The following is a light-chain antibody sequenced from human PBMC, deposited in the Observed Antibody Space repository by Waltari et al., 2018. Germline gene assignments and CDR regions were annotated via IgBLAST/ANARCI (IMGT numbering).Light chain of an antibody. J-gene: IGKJ4*01. V-gene: IGKV3-11*01. Sequence: EIVLTQSPATLSLSPGERATRSCRASHSIANYLAWYQQRPGQAPRLLIYDTSNRATGIPARFSGSGYETDFTLTISSLEPEDFGVYYCQQRSNWPLTFGGGTKVEIK. CDR1: HSIANY. CDR2: DTS. CDR3: QQRSNWPLT.